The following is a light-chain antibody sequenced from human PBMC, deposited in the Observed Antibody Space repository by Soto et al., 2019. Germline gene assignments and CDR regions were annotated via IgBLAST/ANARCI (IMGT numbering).Light chain of an antibody. Sequence: IQLTQSPSSLSASVGDRVTITCRASQGISSYLAWYQQKPGKAPKLLIYAASTFQSGVPSRFSGSGSGTDFTLTISRLQPEDFATYYCQQLNSYPFFGGGTKVEIK. V-gene: IGKV1-9*01. CDR1: QGISSY. J-gene: IGKJ4*01. CDR2: AAS. CDR3: QQLNSYPF.